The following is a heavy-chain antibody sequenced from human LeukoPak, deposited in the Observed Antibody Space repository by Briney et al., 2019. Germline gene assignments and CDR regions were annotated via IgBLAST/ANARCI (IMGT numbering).Heavy chain of an antibody. CDR1: GASISSYY. CDR2: IYYSGTT. CDR3: ARQGIRGQWLVHFDY. J-gene: IGHJ4*02. D-gene: IGHD6-19*01. Sequence: PSETLSLTCSVSGASISSYYWSWIRQSPAKGPEWIGYIYYSGTTNYNPSLKSRVTISIDTSKNQFSLKLISVTAADTAVYYCARQGIRGQWLVHFDYWGQGTLVTVSS. V-gene: IGHV4-59*08.